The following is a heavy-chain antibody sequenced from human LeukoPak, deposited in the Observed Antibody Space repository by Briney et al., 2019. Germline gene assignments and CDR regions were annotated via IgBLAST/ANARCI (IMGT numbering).Heavy chain of an antibody. CDR3: LRGDRRDY. CDR2: ISYDGITE. J-gene: IGHJ4*02. V-gene: IGHV3-30*04. Sequence: GGSLRLSCAASGFAFSSFAMHWVRQAPGKGLEWVSLISYDGITEDYSDSVKGRFTISRDNAKDSLYLQMNSLRVEDTAVYYCLRGDRRDYWGQGTLVTVSS. CDR1: GFAFSSFA.